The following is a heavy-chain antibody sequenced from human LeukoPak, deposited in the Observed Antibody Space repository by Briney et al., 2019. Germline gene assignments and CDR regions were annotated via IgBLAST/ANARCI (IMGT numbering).Heavy chain of an antibody. V-gene: IGHV4-39*07. Sequence: SETLSLTCVVSGGSMRSSSYYWGWIRQSPGGGLEYIGSSYYIGNTFYSPSLQSRVTISVDTSKNQFSLNLTSVTAADTAVYYCARGTATWIFDYWGQGTLVTVSS. D-gene: IGHD2-21*02. J-gene: IGHJ4*02. CDR1: GGSMRSSSYY. CDR2: SYYIGNT. CDR3: ARGTATWIFDY.